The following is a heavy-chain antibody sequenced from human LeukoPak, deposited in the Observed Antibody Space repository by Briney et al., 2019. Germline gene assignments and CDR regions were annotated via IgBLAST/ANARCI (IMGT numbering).Heavy chain of an antibody. CDR3: AREDRSWYGYYYYYMDV. Sequence: GRSLRLSCAASGFTFDDYAMHWVRQAPGKGLEWVSGISWNSGSIGYADSVKGRFTISRDNAKNSLYLQMNSLRAEDTALYYCAREDRSWYGYYYYYMDVWGKGTTVTVSS. D-gene: IGHD6-13*01. CDR1: GFTFDDYA. CDR2: ISWNSGSI. J-gene: IGHJ6*03. V-gene: IGHV3-9*01.